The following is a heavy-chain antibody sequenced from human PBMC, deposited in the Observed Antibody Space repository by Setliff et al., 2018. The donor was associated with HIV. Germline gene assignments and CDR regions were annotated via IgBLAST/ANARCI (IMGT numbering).Heavy chain of an antibody. V-gene: IGHV4-30-4*08. CDR2: IYYSGST. Sequence: PSETLSLTCTVSGGSISSGDYYWSWIRQPPGKGLEWIGYIYYSGSTYYNPSFKSRVTMSVDTSKNQFSLNLNSVTAADTAVYYCARTLSTMVKTDGYYDYYYMDVWGKGTTVTVSS. CDR3: ARTLSTMVKTDGYYDYYYMDV. CDR1: GGSISSGDYY. J-gene: IGHJ6*03. D-gene: IGHD3-10*01.